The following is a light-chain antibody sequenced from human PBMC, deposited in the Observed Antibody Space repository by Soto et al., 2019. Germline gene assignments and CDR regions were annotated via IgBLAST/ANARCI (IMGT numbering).Light chain of an antibody. CDR3: QSYDPTLNVV. CDR2: EGG. CDR1: SSDVGNYNL. V-gene: IGLV2-23*01. Sequence: QSALTQPASVSGSPGQSITISCTGTSSDVGNYNLVSWYQQYPGKAPKLMIYEGGKRPSGVSNRFSGSKSGNTASLTISGLQAEDEADYYCQSYDPTLNVVFGGGTKLTVL. J-gene: IGLJ2*01.